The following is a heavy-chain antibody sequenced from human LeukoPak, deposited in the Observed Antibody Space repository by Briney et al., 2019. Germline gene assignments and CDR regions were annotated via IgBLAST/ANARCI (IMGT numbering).Heavy chain of an antibody. CDR2: IRSKAYGGTT. V-gene: IGHV3-49*03. CDR1: GFTFGDYA. D-gene: IGHD5-18*01. J-gene: IGHJ4*02. CDR3: TSGYSYGYTVDY. Sequence: GGSLRLSCTASGFTFGDYAMSWFRQAPGKGLEWVGFIRSKAYGGTTEYAASVKGRFTISRDDSKNTAYLQMNSLKTEDTAVYYCTSGYSYGYTVDYWGQGTLVTVSS.